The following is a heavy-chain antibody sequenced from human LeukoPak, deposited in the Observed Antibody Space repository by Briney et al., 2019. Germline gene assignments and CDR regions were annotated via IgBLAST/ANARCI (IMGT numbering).Heavy chain of an antibody. CDR1: GFTFSYYA. CDR3: ARGPYYDYLLYYFDY. V-gene: IGHV3-30-3*01. J-gene: IGHJ4*02. CDR2: ISYDGSNN. Sequence: PGGSLRLSCAASGFTFSYYAMHWVRQTPGKGLQWVALISYDGSNNSYADSVKGRFTISRDNSKSTLYLQMNSLRAEDTAVYYCARGPYYDYLLYYFDYWGQGTLVTVSS. D-gene: IGHD3-16*01.